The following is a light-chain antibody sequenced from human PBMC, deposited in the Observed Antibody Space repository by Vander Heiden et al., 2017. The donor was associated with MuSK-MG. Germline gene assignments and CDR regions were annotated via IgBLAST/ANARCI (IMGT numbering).Light chain of an antibody. CDR1: SSDIGNYNV. CDR3: CSYAGSSTWV. Sequence: QSALTQPASVSGSPVHSITISCTGTSSDIGNYNVVSWYQQHPGKAPKLLIYEASERPSGVSNRFSGSKSGNTASLTISGLQADDEADYYCCSYAGSSTWVFGGGTKLTVL. CDR2: EAS. J-gene: IGLJ3*02. V-gene: IGLV2-23*01.